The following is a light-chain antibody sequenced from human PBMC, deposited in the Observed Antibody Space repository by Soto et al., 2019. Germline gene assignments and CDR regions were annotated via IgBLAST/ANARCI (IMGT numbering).Light chain of an antibody. CDR2: HTS. J-gene: IGKJ1*01. CDR1: QSVGGS. V-gene: IGKV3-20*01. CDR3: QQYGSSPPVT. Sequence: ETVLTQSPGTLSLSPGERATLSCRASQSVGGSLAWYQQRPGQAPRLLVYHTSNRATVIPDRFSASGSGTDFTLTISRLEPEDFAVYYCQQYGSSPPVTFGQGTKVDIK.